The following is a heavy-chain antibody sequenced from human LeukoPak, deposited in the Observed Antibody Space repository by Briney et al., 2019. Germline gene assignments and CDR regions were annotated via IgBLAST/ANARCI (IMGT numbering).Heavy chain of an antibody. J-gene: IGHJ4*02. D-gene: IGHD3-22*01. V-gene: IGHV3-30*02. CDR2: IRYDGSNK. Sequence: PGGSLRLSCAASGLTFSSYGMHWVRQAPGKGLEWVAFIRYDGSNKDYAESVKGRFTISRDNSKNTLFLQMNTLRVEDTAVYYCAKVTMKVDPGVWGQGTLVTVSS. CDR1: GLTFSSYG. CDR3: AKVTMKVDPGV.